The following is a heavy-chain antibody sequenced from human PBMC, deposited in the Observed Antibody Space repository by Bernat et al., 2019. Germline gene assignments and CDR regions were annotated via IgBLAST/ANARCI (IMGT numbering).Heavy chain of an antibody. Sequence: EVQLVESGGGLVQPGGSLRLSCAASGFIFRNYWMHWVRQAPGKGRVWVSRINSDGSSTSYADSVKGRFTISRDTAGNTLYLQMNSLRAEDTAVYYCAGWSGYDYYHYYMDVWGKGTTVTVSS. CDR2: INSDGSST. D-gene: IGHD5-12*01. V-gene: IGHV3-74*01. CDR1: GFIFRNYW. J-gene: IGHJ6*03. CDR3: AGWSGYDYYHYYMDV.